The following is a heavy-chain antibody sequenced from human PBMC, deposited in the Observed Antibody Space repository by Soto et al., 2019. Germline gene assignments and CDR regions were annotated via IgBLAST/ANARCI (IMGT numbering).Heavy chain of an antibody. Sequence: QVQLQESGPGLVKPSQTLSLTCTVSGGSISSGDYYWSWIRQPPGKGLEWIGYIYYSGSTYYNPSLKSRVTISVDTSKNQFSLKLSSVTAADTAVYYCARSGYCTNGVCYTPFDYWDQGTLVTVSS. CDR1: GGSISSGDYY. J-gene: IGHJ4*02. D-gene: IGHD2-8*01. CDR3: ARSGYCTNGVCYTPFDY. V-gene: IGHV4-30-4*01. CDR2: IYYSGST.